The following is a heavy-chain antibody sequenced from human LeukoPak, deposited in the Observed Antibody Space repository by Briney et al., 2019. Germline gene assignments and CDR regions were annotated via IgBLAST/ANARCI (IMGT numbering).Heavy chain of an antibody. CDR3: ASVGGGSPY. D-gene: IGHD3-16*01. CDR2: IYGSGTT. Sequence: SETLSLTCTVSGYSISSGHFWSWIRQPPGKGLEWIGSIYGSGTTYYDPPLRSRVSISADTSKNHFSLELSSVTAADTAVYYCASVGGGSPYWGQGALVTVSS. V-gene: IGHV4-38-2*02. CDR1: GYSISSGHF. J-gene: IGHJ4*02.